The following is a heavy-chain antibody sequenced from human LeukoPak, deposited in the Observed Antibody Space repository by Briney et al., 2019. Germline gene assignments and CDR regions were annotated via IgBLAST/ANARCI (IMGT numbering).Heavy chain of an antibody. J-gene: IGHJ6*03. V-gene: IGHV3-74*01. CDR2: IKSDGTGA. CDR3: ARDQDGPNCYMDV. CDR1: GFSFSSYW. D-gene: IGHD5-24*01. Sequence: GGSLRLSCVASGFSFSSYWMVWVRRAPGKGLVWVSRIKSDGTGATYADSVRGRFTMSRDNAENTLFLQMNSLRAEDTAVYYCARDQDGPNCYMDVWGKGTTVTV.